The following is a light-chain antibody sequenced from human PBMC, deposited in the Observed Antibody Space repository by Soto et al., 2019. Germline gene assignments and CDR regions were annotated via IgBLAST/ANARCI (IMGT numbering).Light chain of an antibody. V-gene: IGKV3-15*01. CDR3: QQYDKWPPT. Sequence: EIVLTQSPATLSLSPVERATLSCRASQSVSGNLAWYQQRPGQAPRLLIYHTSTRATGIPARFSGSGSGTEFTLVVSSLQSEDLTTYYCQQYDKWPPTFGQGTKVDIK. J-gene: IGKJ1*01. CDR2: HTS. CDR1: QSVSGN.